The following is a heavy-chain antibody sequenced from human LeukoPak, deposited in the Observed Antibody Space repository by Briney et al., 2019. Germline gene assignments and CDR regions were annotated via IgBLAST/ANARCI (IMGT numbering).Heavy chain of an antibody. CDR3: ARDTPLGCFDY. V-gene: IGHV3-7*01. D-gene: IGHD2-15*01. Sequence: QPGGSLRLSCAASGFTFSGTWMSWVRQAPGKGLEWVANVKQDGTKKFYVASVRGRFTISRDNAKNSLYLQMDSLRAEDTALYYCARDTPLGCFDYWGQGTLVTVSS. CDR1: GFTFSGTW. J-gene: IGHJ4*02. CDR2: VKQDGTKK.